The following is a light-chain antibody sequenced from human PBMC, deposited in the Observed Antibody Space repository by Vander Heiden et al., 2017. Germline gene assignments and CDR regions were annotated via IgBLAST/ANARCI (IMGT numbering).Light chain of an antibody. CDR1: QGINGW. J-gene: IGKJ4*02. Sequence: DIQMTQSPSSVSASVGERVTITCRASQGINGWLAWYQQRPGKAPQLLIYAASSLHTGVPSRFRGSGFGTEYTLTISSLQPEVFGTYFCQQAHTFPRTFGGGTRVEIK. CDR3: QQAHTFPRT. V-gene: IGKV1-12*01. CDR2: AAS.